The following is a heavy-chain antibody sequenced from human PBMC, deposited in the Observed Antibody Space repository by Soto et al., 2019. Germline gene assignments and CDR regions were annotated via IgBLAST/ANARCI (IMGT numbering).Heavy chain of an antibody. CDR1: GFIFGDYA. Sequence: PGGSLRLSCTASGFIFGDYAISWVRQAPGKGLEWLGLIRSRTYGGTTEYAASVKGRFAISRDDSRSIAYLQMNSLNTEDTAMYYCTRHYTGIAASGKGNNDYWGQGTLVTVYS. CDR3: TRHYTGIAASGKGNNDY. J-gene: IGHJ4*02. CDR2: IRSRTYGGTT. V-gene: IGHV3-49*04. D-gene: IGHD6-13*01.